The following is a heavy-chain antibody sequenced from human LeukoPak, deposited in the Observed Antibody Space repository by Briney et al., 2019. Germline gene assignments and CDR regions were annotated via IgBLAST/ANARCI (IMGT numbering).Heavy chain of an antibody. V-gene: IGHV3-48*03. CDR1: GFTFNIYE. CDR2: ISSSGSII. CDR3: TSSLITGATDH. Sequence: WGSLTLSCAASGFTFNIYEMNWVRQAPGKGLEWISYISSSGSIIHYADSMKGRFAISRDNANNLVWLQMNSLTAEDTAVYYCTSSLITGATDHWGQGTLAPVSS. J-gene: IGHJ4*02. D-gene: IGHD1-26*01.